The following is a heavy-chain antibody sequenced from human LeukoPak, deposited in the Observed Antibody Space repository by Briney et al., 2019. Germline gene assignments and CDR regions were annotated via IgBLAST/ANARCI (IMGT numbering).Heavy chain of an antibody. CDR3: ARGGEHYEDFDY. D-gene: IGHD3-16*01. CDR2: IKKDGSEK. V-gene: IGHV3-7*01. CDR1: GFSFSDYW. J-gene: IGHJ4*02. Sequence: PGGALRLSCAASGFSFSDYWMSWVRQAPGKGLEWVANIKKDGSEKYCVDSVKGRFTISRDNAKNSLYLQMNSLRVEDTAVYYCARGGEHYEDFDYWGQGTLVTVSS.